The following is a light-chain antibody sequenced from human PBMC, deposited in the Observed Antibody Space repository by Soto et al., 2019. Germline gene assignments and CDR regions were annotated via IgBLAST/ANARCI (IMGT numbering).Light chain of an antibody. Sequence: EIVMTQSPVTPSVSPGARATLSCRASQTIRSDLAWYQQKPGQAPRLLISDASTRSTSIPARFNGSGSGTEFTLAISSLQSEDFAIYYCHQYNTWPLTFGGGTKVDI. CDR2: DAS. CDR1: QTIRSD. CDR3: HQYNTWPLT. V-gene: IGKV3-15*01. J-gene: IGKJ4*01.